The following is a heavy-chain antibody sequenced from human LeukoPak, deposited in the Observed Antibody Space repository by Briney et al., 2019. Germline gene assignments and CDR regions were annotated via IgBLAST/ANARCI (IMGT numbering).Heavy chain of an antibody. CDR2: ISSSSSYI. Sequence: GGSLRLSCAASGFTFSSYSMNWVRQAPGKGLEWVSSISSSSSYIYYADSVKGRFTISRDNAKNSLYLQMNSLRAEDTAVYYCAREILRGSDAFDIWGQGTMVTVSS. D-gene: IGHD3-16*01. CDR1: GFTFSSYS. J-gene: IGHJ3*02. CDR3: AREILRGSDAFDI. V-gene: IGHV3-21*01.